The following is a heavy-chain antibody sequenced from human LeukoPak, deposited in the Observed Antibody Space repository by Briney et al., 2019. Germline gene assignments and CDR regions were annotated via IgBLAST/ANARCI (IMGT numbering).Heavy chain of an antibody. CDR2: IKQDGSEK. J-gene: IGHJ4*02. V-gene: IGHV3-7*01. CDR3: ARSLPTYYYDSSGLFDY. Sequence: GGSLRLSCAASGFTFSSYWMSWVRQAPGKGLEWVANIKQDGSEKYYVDSVKGRFTISRDNSKNSLYLQMNSLRAEDTAVYYCARSLPTYYYDSSGLFDYWGQGTLVTVSS. D-gene: IGHD3-22*01. CDR1: GFTFSSYW.